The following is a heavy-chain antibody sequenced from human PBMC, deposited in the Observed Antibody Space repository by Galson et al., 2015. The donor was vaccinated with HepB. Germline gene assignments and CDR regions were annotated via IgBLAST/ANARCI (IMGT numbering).Heavy chain of an antibody. Sequence: SETLSLTCTVSGGSISSSSYYWGWIRQPPGKGLEWIGSIYYSGSTYYNPSLKSRVTISVDTSKNQFSLKLSSVTAADTAVYYCARQGPHYYDSSGYYYVYYFDYWGQGTLVTVSS. CDR3: ARQGPHYYDSSGYYYVYYFDY. CDR2: IYYSGST. V-gene: IGHV4-39*01. J-gene: IGHJ4*02. CDR1: GGSISSSSYY. D-gene: IGHD3-22*01.